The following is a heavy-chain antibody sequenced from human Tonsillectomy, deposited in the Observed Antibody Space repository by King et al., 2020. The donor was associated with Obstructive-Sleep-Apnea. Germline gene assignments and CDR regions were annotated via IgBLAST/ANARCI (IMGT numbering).Heavy chain of an antibody. CDR2: IYTSGTT. D-gene: IGHD6-13*01. CDR3: ARDAGQESIAADLIFDY. J-gene: IGHJ4*02. V-gene: IGHV4-4*07. CDR1: GGSISNYY. Sequence: QLQESGPGLVKPSETLSLTCTVSGGSISNYYWNWIRQPAGKGLEWIGRIYTSGTTNYSPSLKSRVTMSVDTSKNQFSLKLSSVTAADTAVYYSARDAGQESIAADLIFDYWGQGTLVTVSS.